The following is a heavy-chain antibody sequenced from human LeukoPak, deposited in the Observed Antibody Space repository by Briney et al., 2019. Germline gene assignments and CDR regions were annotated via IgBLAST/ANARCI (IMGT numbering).Heavy chain of an antibody. V-gene: IGHV4-30-2*01. J-gene: IGHJ4*02. CDR1: GGSISSGGYS. Sequence: SETLSLTCAVSGGSISSGGYSWSWIRQPPGKGLEWIGYIYHSGSTYYNPSLKSRVTISVDTSKNQFSLKLSSVTAADTAVYYCARELAPFDYWGQGTLVAVSS. CDR2: IYHSGST. CDR3: ARELAPFDY.